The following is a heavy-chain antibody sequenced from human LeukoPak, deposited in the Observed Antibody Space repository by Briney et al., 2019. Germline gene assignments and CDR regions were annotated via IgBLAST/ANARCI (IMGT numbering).Heavy chain of an antibody. J-gene: IGHJ4*02. CDR1: GFTFSSYA. CDR3: ARDFGYSGSYSGYFDY. D-gene: IGHD1-26*01. V-gene: IGHV3-30-3*01. CDR2: ISYDGSNK. Sequence: GGSLRLSCAASGFTFSSYAMHWVRQAPGKGLEWVAVISYDGSNKYYADSVKGRFTISRDNSKNTLYLQMNSLRAEDTAVYYCARDFGYSGSYSGYFDYWGQGTLVTVSS.